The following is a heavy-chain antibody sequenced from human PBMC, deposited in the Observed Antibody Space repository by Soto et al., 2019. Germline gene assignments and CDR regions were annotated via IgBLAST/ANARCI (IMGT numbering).Heavy chain of an antibody. Sequence: KGLEWMGIIYPGDSDTRYSPSFQGQVTISADKSISTAYLQWSSLKASDTAMYYCAKTSSSWYAGAFDIWGQGTMVTVSS. CDR2: IYPGDSDT. D-gene: IGHD6-13*01. CDR3: AKTSSSWYAGAFDI. J-gene: IGHJ3*02. V-gene: IGHV5-51*01.